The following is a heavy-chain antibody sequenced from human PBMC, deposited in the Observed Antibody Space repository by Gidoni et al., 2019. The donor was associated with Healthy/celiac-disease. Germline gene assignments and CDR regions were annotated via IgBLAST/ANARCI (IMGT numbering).Heavy chain of an antibody. Sequence: QVQLVQSGAEVKKPGASVKVSCKASGYTFTGYYMHWVRQAPGQGLEWMGWINPNSGGTNYAQKFQGWVTMTRDTSISTAYMELSRLRSDDTAVYYCARGDQRRPYYYDSSGYYPPGSDAFDIWGQGTMVTVSS. D-gene: IGHD3-22*01. CDR1: GYTFTGYY. CDR2: INPNSGGT. V-gene: IGHV1-2*04. J-gene: IGHJ3*02. CDR3: ARGDQRRPYYYDSSGYYPPGSDAFDI.